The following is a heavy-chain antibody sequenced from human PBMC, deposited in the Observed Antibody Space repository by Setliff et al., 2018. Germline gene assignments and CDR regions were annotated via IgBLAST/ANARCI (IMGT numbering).Heavy chain of an antibody. J-gene: IGHJ6*02. CDR2: INNYNFNT. CDR1: GFTFTDYG. D-gene: IGHD2-15*01. CDR3: ARAVGGRNYYYYYGMDV. V-gene: IGHV1-18*01. Sequence: EASVKVSCKSSGFTFTDYGITWVRQVPGQGLEWMGWINNYNFNTQYAQKFQGRVTITRDTSASTAYMELSSLRSEDTAVYYCARAVGGRNYYYYYGMDVWGQGTTVTVSS.